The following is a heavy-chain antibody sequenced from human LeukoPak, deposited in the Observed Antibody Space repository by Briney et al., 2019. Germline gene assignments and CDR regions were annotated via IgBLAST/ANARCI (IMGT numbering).Heavy chain of an antibody. D-gene: IGHD4-17*01. CDR1: GFTFSSYA. J-gene: IGHJ4*02. Sequence: GGSLRLSCAASGFTFSSYAMHWVRQAPGKGLEYVSAISSNGGSTYYANSVKGRLTISRDNSKNTLYLQMGSLRAEDMAVYYCARGDYRFDYWGQGTLVTVSS. CDR3: ARGDYRFDY. V-gene: IGHV3-64*01. CDR2: ISSNGGST.